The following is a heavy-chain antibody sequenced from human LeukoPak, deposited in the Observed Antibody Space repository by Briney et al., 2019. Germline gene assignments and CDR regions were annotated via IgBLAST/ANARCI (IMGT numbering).Heavy chain of an antibody. Sequence: ASVNVSFKASGYTFTGYYMHWVRQAPGQGLEWMGWINPNSGDTKYAQKFQGRVTMTRDTSISTAYMELTRLRSDDSAVYYCARGETEETGTRPDAFDIWGQGTMVTVSS. CDR3: ARGETEETGTRPDAFDI. J-gene: IGHJ3*02. CDR2: INPNSGDT. CDR1: GYTFTGYY. V-gene: IGHV1-2*02. D-gene: IGHD6-13*01.